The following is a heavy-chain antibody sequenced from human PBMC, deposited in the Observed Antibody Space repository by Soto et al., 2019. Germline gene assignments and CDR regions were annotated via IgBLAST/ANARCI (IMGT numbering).Heavy chain of an antibody. D-gene: IGHD6-6*01. CDR2: ISWNSGSI. CDR3: AKDLLQQLGHGMDV. CDR1: GFTFDDYA. V-gene: IGHV3-9*01. Sequence: GGSLRLSCAASGFTFDDYAIPWVRQAPGKGLEWVSGISWNSGSIGYADSVKGRFTISRDNAKNSLYLQMNSLRAEDTALYYCAKDLLQQLGHGMDVWGQGTTVTVSS. J-gene: IGHJ6*02.